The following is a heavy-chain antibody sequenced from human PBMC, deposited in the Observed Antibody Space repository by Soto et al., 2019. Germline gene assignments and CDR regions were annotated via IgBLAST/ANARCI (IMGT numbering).Heavy chain of an antibody. J-gene: IGHJ3*02. V-gene: IGHV1-69*02. CDR1: GGTFSSYT. D-gene: IGHD3-16*01. Sequence: QVQLVQSGAEVKKPGSSVKVSCKASGGTFSSYTISWVRQAHGQGLEWMGRIIPILGIANYAQKFQGRVTITADKSTSTAYMELSSLRSEDTAVYYCARGVSVFGVPPKGDAFDIWGQGTMVTVSS. CDR2: IIPILGIA. CDR3: ARGVSVFGVPPKGDAFDI.